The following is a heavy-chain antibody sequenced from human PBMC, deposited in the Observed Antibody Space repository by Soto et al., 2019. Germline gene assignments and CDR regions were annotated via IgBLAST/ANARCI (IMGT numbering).Heavy chain of an antibody. V-gene: IGHV4-31*03. CDR3: ARVLTSDPRGRFDP. CDR2: IYYSGTT. CDR1: GRSVSSAGFY. D-gene: IGHD2-2*01. Sequence: ASETLSLTCSVSGRSVSSAGFYGTWIRQHPGKGLEWIGYIYYSGTTYYSPALKSRATISIDTSDNQFSLKLTSVTAADTAVYFCARVLTSDPRGRFDPWGQGTLVTVSS. J-gene: IGHJ5*02.